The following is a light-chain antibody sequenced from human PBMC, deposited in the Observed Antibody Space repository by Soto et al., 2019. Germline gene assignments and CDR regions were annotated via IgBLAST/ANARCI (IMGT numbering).Light chain of an antibody. CDR1: SSDVGGYNY. Sequence: QSALTQPPSASGSPGQSVTISCTGTSSDVGGYNYVSWYQQYPGRAPKLMIYEVTKRPSGVPDRFSGSKSGNTASLTVSGLQAEDEADYYCGLYAASNNFYFVFGGGTKVTVL. CDR3: GLYAASNNFYFV. CDR2: EVT. J-gene: IGLJ3*02. V-gene: IGLV2-8*01.